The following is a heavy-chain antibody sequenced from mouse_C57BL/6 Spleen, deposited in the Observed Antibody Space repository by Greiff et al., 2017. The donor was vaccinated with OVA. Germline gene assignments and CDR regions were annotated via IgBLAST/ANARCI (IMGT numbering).Heavy chain of an antibody. V-gene: IGHV1-19*01. J-gene: IGHJ2*01. CDR1: GYTFTDYY. Sequence: VQLQQSGPVLVKPGASVKMSCKASGYTFTDYYMNWVKQSHGKSLEWIGVINPYNGGTSYNQKFKGKATLTVDKSSSTAYMELNILTSEDSAVYFCARGLGRFDFDYWGQGTTLTVSS. CDR3: ARGLGRFDFDY. CDR2: INPYNGGT. D-gene: IGHD3-3*01.